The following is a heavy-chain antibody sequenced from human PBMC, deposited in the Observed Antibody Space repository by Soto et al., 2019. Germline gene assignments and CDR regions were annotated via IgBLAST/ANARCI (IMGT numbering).Heavy chain of an antibody. CDR1: GGAFSSYA. V-gene: IGHV1-69*13. D-gene: IGHD2-21*02. CDR3: ARDRRGVVTARNVYYYYGMDV. J-gene: IGHJ6*02. Sequence: GASVPVSCRSSGGAFSSYAIIWVRPAPGQGLEWMGGIIPIFGTANYAQKFQGRVTITADESTSTAYMELSSLRSEDTAVYYCARDRRGVVTARNVYYYYGMDVWGQGTTVTVS. CDR2: IIPIFGTA.